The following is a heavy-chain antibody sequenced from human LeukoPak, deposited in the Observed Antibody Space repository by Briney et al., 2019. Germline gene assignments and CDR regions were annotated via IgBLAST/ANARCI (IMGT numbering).Heavy chain of an antibody. V-gene: IGHV1-69*13. CDR3: ASTYCTNGVCYTGHYYYYYGMDV. Sequence: SVKVSCKASGYTFTSYGISWVRQAPGQGLEWMGGIIPLFGTANYAQKFKGRVTITADESTSAAYMELSSLKSEDTAVYYCASTYCTNGVCYTGHYYYYYGMDVWGQGTTVTVSS. D-gene: IGHD2-8*01. J-gene: IGHJ6*02. CDR1: GYTFTSYG. CDR2: IIPLFGTA.